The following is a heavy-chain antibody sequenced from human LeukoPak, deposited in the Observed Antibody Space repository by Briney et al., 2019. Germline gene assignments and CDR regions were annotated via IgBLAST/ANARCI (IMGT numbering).Heavy chain of an antibody. CDR2: IKQDGSEK. V-gene: IGHV3-7*01. CDR3: ARDLSGVAGYTYGRGIDY. D-gene: IGHD5-18*01. Sequence: GGSLRLSCAASGFIFSNYWMSWVRQAPGKGLEWVANIKQDGSEKYYVDSVKGRFTISRDNAKTSLYLQMNSLRAEDTAVYYCARDLSGVAGYTYGRGIDYWGQGTLVTVSS. J-gene: IGHJ4*02. CDR1: GFIFSNYW.